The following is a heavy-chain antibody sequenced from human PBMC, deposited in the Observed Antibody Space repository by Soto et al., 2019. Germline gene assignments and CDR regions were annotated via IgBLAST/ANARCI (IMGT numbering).Heavy chain of an antibody. CDR2: IYYSGST. V-gene: IGHV4-59*01. CDR3: ARAYCGGDCYANWFDP. Sequence: SETLSLTCTVSGGSISSYYWSWIRQPPGKGLEWIGYIYYSGSTNYNPSLKSRVTISVDTSKNQFSLKLSSVTAADTAVYYCARAYCGGDCYANWFDPWGQGTLVTVSS. J-gene: IGHJ5*02. D-gene: IGHD2-21*02. CDR1: GGSISSYY.